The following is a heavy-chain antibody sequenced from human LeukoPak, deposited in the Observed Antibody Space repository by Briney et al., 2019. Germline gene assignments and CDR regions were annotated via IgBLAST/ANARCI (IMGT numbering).Heavy chain of an antibody. CDR1: GGSFSGYY. Sequence: PSETLSLTCAVYGGSFSGYYWSWIRQPPGKGLEWIGEINHSGSTNYNPSLKSRVTISVDTSKNQFSLKLSSVTAADTAVYYCARAHYYDSSGYYSGDYYYYMDVWGKGTTVTVSS. CDR2: INHSGST. CDR3: ARAHYYDSSGYYSGDYYYYMDV. V-gene: IGHV4-34*01. J-gene: IGHJ6*03. D-gene: IGHD3-22*01.